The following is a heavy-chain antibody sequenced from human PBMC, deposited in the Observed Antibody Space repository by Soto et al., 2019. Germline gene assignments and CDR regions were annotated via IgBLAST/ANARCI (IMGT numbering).Heavy chain of an antibody. CDR1: GYTFTSYG. D-gene: IGHD3-22*01. CDR3: ARWGYYDSSGYWYYYGMDV. CDR2: ISAYNGNT. J-gene: IGHJ6*02. Sequence: QVQLVQSGAEVKKPGASVKVSCKASGYTFTSYGISWVRQAPGQGPEWMGWISAYNGNTNYAQKLQGRVTMTTDTSTSTAYMELRSLRSDDTAVYYCARWGYYDSSGYWYYYGMDVWGQGTTVTVSS. V-gene: IGHV1-18*01.